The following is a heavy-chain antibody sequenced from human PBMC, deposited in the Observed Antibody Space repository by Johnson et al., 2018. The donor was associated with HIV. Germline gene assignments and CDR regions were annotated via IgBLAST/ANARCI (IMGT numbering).Heavy chain of an antibody. CDR1: GFAFDHYA. V-gene: IGHV3-43D*03. CDR2: ISWDGGSS. J-gene: IGHJ3*01. D-gene: IGHD6-6*01. CDR3: ARGGHLVRFEPFDV. Sequence: VQLVESGGAMVQPGGSLRLSCAVSGFAFDHYAMHWVRQAPGKGLEWVSLISWDGGSSYYADSVQGRFTISRDNKKNSLYLQISSLNSEDSGSYFCARGGHLVRFEPFDVWGQGTMVTVSS.